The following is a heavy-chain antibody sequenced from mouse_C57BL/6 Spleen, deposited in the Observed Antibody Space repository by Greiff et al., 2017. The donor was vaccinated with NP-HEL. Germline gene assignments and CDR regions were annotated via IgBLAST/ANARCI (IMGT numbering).Heavy chain of an antibody. CDR3: ASGLTGTGIAY. D-gene: IGHD4-1*01. CDR2: IHPNSGST. J-gene: IGHJ3*01. CDR1: GYTFTSYW. V-gene: IGHV1-64*01. Sequence: QVQLQQPGAELVKPGASVKLSCKASGYTFTSYWMHWVKQRPGRGLEWIGMIHPNSGSTNYNEKFKSKATLTVDKSSSTAYMQLSSLTSEDSAVYYCASGLTGTGIAYWGQGTLVTVSA.